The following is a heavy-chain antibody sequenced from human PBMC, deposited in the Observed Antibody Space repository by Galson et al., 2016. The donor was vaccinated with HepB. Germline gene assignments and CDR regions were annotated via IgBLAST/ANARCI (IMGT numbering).Heavy chain of an antibody. CDR2: INAGNGNT. V-gene: IGHV1-3*01. CDR3: ARVNRVGIVVVPVDV. Sequence: SVKVSCKASGYTFTSYVIHWVRQAPGQRLEWMGWINAGNGNTKSSQKFQGRVTITRDTSASIAYMELSSLRSEDTAVYYCARVNRVGIVVVPVDVWGQGTTVTVSS. CDR1: GYTFTSYV. D-gene: IGHD2-2*01. J-gene: IGHJ6*02.